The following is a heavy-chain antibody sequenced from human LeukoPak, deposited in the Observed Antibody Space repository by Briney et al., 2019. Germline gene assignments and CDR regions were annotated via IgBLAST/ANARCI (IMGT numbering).Heavy chain of an antibody. V-gene: IGHV1-18*01. D-gene: IGHD3-22*01. CDR1: GYTFTSYG. Sequence: ASVKVSCKASGYTFTSYGISWVRQAPGQGLEWMGWISAYNGNTNYAQKLQGRVTMTRNTSISTAYMELSSLRSEDTAVYYCARGRHPYYYDSSGYYTFDPWGQGTLVTVSS. CDR3: ARGRHPYYYDSSGYYTFDP. J-gene: IGHJ5*02. CDR2: ISAYNGNT.